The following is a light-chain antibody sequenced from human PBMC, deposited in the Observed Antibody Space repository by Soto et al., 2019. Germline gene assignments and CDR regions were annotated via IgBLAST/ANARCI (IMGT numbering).Light chain of an antibody. CDR2: GNS. J-gene: IGLJ1*01. CDR3: QSYDSSLSGSSYV. V-gene: IGLV1-40*01. Sequence: QSVLTQPTSVSGAPGQRVPISCTGSSSNIGAGYDVHWYQQLPGTAPKLLIYGNSNRPSGVPDRFSGSKSGTSASLAITGLQAEDEADYYCQSYDSSLSGSSYVFGTGTKVTVL. CDR1: SSNIGAGYD.